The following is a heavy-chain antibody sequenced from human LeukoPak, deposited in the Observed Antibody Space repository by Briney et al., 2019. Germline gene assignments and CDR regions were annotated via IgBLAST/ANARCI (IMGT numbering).Heavy chain of an antibody. Sequence: GASVKVSCKASGYTFTSYYMHWVRQAPGQGLEWMGIINPSGGSTSYAQKFQGRVTMTRDTSTSTVYMELSSLRSEDTAVYYCARDRMATTEGFDNWFDPWGQGTLVTVSS. J-gene: IGHJ5*02. D-gene: IGHD5-12*01. V-gene: IGHV1-46*01. CDR3: ARDRMATTEGFDNWFDP. CDR1: GYTFTSYY. CDR2: INPSGGST.